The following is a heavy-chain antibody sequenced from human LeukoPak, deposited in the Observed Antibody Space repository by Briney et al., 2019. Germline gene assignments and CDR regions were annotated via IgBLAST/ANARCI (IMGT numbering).Heavy chain of an antibody. Sequence: SETLSLTCTVSGGSISSYYWSWIRQPPGKGLEWIGYIYYSGITNHNPSLKSRVTISVDTSKNQFSLNLSSVTAADTAVYYCATEVVAAPYFDYWGQGTLVTVSS. CDR3: ATEVVAAPYFDY. J-gene: IGHJ4*02. V-gene: IGHV4-59*01. CDR2: IYYSGIT. CDR1: GGSISSYY. D-gene: IGHD2-15*01.